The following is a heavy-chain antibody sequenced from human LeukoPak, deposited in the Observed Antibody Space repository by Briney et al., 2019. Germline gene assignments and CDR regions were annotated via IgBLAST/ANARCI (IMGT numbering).Heavy chain of an antibody. CDR2: IYTSGST. CDR3: ASHSSGWYREAFDI. D-gene: IGHD6-19*01. CDR1: GSSISSYY. Sequence: KPSETLSLTCTVSGSSISSYYWSWIRQPAGKGLEWIWRIYTSGSTNYNPSLKSRVTMSVDTSKTQFSLKLSSVTAADTAVYYCASHSSGWYREAFDIWGQGTMVTVSS. V-gene: IGHV4-4*07. J-gene: IGHJ3*02.